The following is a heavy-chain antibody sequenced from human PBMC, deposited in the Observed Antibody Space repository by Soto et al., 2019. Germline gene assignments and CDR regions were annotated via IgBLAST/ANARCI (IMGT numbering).Heavy chain of an antibody. CDR2: ISGSGGST. D-gene: IGHD1-26*01. J-gene: IGHJ4*02. CDR1: GFTFSSYA. V-gene: IGHV3-23*01. Sequence: EVQLLESGGGLVQPGGSLRLSCAASGFTFSSYAMSWVRQAPGKGLEWVSAISGSGGSTYYADSVKGRFTISRDNSKNTLYLQMTSLRAEDTAVYYCAANSGSYYWFDYWGQGTLVTVSS. CDR3: AANSGSYYWFDY.